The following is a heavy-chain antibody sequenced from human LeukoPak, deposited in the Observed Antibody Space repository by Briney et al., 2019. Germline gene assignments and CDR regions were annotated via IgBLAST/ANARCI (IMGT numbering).Heavy chain of an antibody. CDR1: GFTFSRSW. Sequence: PGGSLRLSCAASGFTFSRSWMSWVRQAPGKGLEWVANIKQDGSEKYHVDSVKGRFTISRDNAKNSLYLQMNSLRAEDTAVYYCTRDSTTFRFGYWGQGTLVTVSS. CDR3: TRDSTTFRFGY. J-gene: IGHJ4*02. D-gene: IGHD4-11*01. V-gene: IGHV3-7*03. CDR2: IKQDGSEK.